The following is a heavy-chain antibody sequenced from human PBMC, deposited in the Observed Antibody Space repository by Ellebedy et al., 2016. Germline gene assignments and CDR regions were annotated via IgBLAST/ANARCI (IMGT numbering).Heavy chain of an antibody. CDR1: GFTFSTYW. Sequence: GGSLRLSCAASGFTFSTYWMHWVRHAPGKGLVWVSRINSDESRTSYADSVKGRFIISRDNAKNTLYLQMHSLRAEDTAVYYCAREGVRRYDYWGQGTLVTVSS. CDR2: INSDESRT. J-gene: IGHJ4*02. CDR3: AREGVRRYDY. D-gene: IGHD3-16*01. V-gene: IGHV3-74*01.